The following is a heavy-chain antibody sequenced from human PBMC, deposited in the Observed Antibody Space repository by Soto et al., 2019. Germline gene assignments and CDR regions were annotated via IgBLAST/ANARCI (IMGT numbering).Heavy chain of an antibody. CDR3: AKEATNDQWELLHFDS. D-gene: IGHD1-26*01. V-gene: IGHV3-72*01. J-gene: IGHJ4*02. CDR2: IRNKANGYTT. CDR1: GFSFSDHY. Sequence: PGGSLGLSCAASGFSFSDHYMDWVRQAPGKGLEWLGRIRNKANGYTTEYAASVKGRITISRDDSKNSLFLQLTNLKIEDTAVYFCAKEATNDQWELLHFDSWGQGNLVTVSS.